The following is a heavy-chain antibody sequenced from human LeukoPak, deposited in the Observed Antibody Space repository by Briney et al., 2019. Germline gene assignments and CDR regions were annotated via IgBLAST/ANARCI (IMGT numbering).Heavy chain of an antibody. J-gene: IGHJ4*02. D-gene: IGHD3-22*01. CDR2: ISYSGNT. CDR1: GGSISSDY. Sequence: PSETLSLTCTVSGGSISSDYWSWIRQPPGKGLEWIGYISYSGNTNYNPSLKSRVTISVDTSENQLSLKLSSVTAADTAVYYCARGFGSSGDFDYWGQGTLVTVSS. CDR3: ARGFGSSGDFDY. V-gene: IGHV4-59*01.